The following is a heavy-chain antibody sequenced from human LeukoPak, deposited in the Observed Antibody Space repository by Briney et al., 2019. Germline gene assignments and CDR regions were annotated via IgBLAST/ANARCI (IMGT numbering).Heavy chain of an antibody. CDR1: GYSISSSNW. D-gene: IGHD3-22*01. CDR3: ARSYDSSGYYLNWFDL. J-gene: IGHJ5*02. V-gene: IGHV4-28*01. Sequence: SETLSLTCAVSGYSISSSNWWGWIRQPPGKGLEWIGYIYYSGSSYYNPSLKSRVTMSVDTSKNQFSLKLSSVTAVDTAVYYCARSYDSSGYYLNWFDLWGQGTLVTVSS. CDR2: IYYSGSS.